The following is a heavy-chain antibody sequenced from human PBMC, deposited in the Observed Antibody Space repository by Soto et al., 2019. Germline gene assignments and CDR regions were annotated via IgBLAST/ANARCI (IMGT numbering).Heavy chain of an antibody. CDR3: AHRLSGYNWNGGYFDY. CDR1: GFSLTSRPMG. Sequence: QITLKESGPTRVKPTQTLTLTCTFSGFSLTSRPMGVGWIRQPPGKALEWLVFIYWDDDKRYSPSLKNRLTITKDTSGNQVVLTMTNMDTVDTATYYCAHRLSGYNWNGGYFDYWGEGVFVTVSS. D-gene: IGHD1-1*01. J-gene: IGHJ4*02. CDR2: IYWDDDK. V-gene: IGHV2-5*02.